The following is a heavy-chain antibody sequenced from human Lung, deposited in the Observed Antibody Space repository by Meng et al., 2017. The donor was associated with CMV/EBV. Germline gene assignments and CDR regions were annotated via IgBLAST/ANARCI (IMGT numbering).Heavy chain of an antibody. CDR3: VTETGYNYDN. D-gene: IGHD5-24*01. Sequence: QLELQESGAGQVQPSETLSLTCSVSGGSISSSSYYWGWIRQSPGKGLEWIGSIYFSGNTYYNPSLKSRVTMSVGTAQNKFSLTLRSVTAADTAVYYCVTETGYNYDNWGQGALVTVSS. J-gene: IGHJ4*02. CDR2: IYFSGNT. V-gene: IGHV4-39*07. CDR1: GGSISSSSYY.